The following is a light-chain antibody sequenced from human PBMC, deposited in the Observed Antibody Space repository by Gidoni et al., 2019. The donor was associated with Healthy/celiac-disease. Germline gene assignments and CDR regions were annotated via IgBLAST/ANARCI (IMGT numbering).Light chain of an antibody. CDR1: QRVSSY. V-gene: IGKV3-11*01. J-gene: IGKJ5*01. Sequence: EIVLTQSPATLPLSPGERATLSCRANQRVSSYLAWYQQKPGQAPRLLIYDASNRATGIPARFSGSGSGTDFTLTISSLEPEDFAVYYCQHRSNWPITFGQGTRLEIK. CDR3: QHRSNWPIT. CDR2: DAS.